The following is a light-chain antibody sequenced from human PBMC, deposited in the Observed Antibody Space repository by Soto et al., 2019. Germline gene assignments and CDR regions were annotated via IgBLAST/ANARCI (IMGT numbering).Light chain of an antibody. CDR3: AAWEDSLNGLVV. V-gene: IGLV1-44*01. J-gene: IGLJ2*01. CDR1: SSNIGSNT. CDR2: GNN. Sequence: QSVLTQPPSASGTPGQRVTISCSGTSSNIGSNTANWYQQLPGTAPKLLIYGNNQRPSGVPDRFSGSKSGTSASLAISGLQSEDEADYYCAAWEDSLNGLVVFGGGTKLTVL.